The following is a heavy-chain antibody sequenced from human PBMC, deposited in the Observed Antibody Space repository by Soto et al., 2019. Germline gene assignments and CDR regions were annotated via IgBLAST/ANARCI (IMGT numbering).Heavy chain of an antibody. J-gene: IGHJ4*02. CDR2: INHSGST. Sequence: QVQLHQWGAGLLMPSETLSLTCAVYGGSFSGYYGSWIRQPPGKGLEWIGEINHSGSTNYNPSLKSRVTISRDTSKNQFSLKLSSVTAADTAVYYCAVATSLRLWFGESPNFDYWGQGTLVTVSS. D-gene: IGHD3-10*01. CDR3: AVATSLRLWFGESPNFDY. V-gene: IGHV4-34*01. CDR1: GGSFSGYY.